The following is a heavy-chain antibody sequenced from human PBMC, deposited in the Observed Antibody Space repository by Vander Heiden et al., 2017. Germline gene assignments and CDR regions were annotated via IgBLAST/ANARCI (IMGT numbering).Heavy chain of an antibody. Sequence: EVQLLESGGGLVQPGGSLRLSCAASGFTFSNYVMSWVRQAPGKGLEWLSVISGRCDTTYYADSVKGRFTISRDNSKNTLSLHMNSLRAEDTAVYYCAKISGGLLDYWGQGTLVTVSS. V-gene: IGHV3-23*01. CDR3: AKISGGLLDY. J-gene: IGHJ4*02. CDR1: GFTFSNYV. CDR2: ISGRCDTT. D-gene: IGHD3-10*01.